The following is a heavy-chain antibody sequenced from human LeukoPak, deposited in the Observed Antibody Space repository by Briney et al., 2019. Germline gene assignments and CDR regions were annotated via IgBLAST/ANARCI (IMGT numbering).Heavy chain of an antibody. Sequence: SGGSLRLSCAASGSTFSNAWMSWVRQAPGKGLEWVGRIKSKTDGGTTDYAAPVKGRFTISRDDSKNTLYLQMNSLKTEDTAVYYCVRAAAYISGWYGIFDFWGQGTLVTVSS. V-gene: IGHV3-15*01. J-gene: IGHJ4*02. CDR1: GSTFSNAW. CDR2: IKSKTDGGTT. CDR3: VRAAAYISGWYGIFDF. D-gene: IGHD6-19*01.